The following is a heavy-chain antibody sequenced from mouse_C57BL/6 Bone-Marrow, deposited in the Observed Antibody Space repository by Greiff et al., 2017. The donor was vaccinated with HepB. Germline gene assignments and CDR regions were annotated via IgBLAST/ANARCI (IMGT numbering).Heavy chain of an antibody. Sequence: VHVKQSGPELVKPGASVKISCKASGYSFTDYNMNWVKQSNGKSLEWIGVINPNYGTTSYNQKFKGKATLTVDQSSSTAYMQLNSLTSEDSAVYYCARGSVTTVPWFAYWGQGTLVTVSA. J-gene: IGHJ3*01. V-gene: IGHV1-39*01. CDR1: GYSFTDYN. CDR3: ARGSVTTVPWFAY. CDR2: INPNYGTT. D-gene: IGHD1-1*01.